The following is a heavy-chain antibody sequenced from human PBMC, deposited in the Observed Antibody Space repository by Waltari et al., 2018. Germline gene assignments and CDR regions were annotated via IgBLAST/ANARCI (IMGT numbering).Heavy chain of an antibody. J-gene: IGHJ5*02. CDR1: GGSFRGSS. D-gene: IGHD3-16*02. CDR3: ARVRSYDYVWGSYRYTRGWFDP. Sequence: QVQLQQWGAGLLKPSATLSLTCAVYGGSFRGSSWRWIRQPPGKGLEWIGEINHSGSTNYNPSLKSRVTISVDTSKNQFSLKLSSVTAADTAVYYCARVRSYDYVWGSYRYTRGWFDPWGQGTLVTVSS. CDR2: INHSGST. V-gene: IGHV4-34*01.